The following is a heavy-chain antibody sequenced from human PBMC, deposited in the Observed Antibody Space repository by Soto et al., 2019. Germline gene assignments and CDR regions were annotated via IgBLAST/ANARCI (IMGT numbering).Heavy chain of an antibody. CDR2: IYYSGST. CDR1: GSSISSYY. CDR3: ARDPGIDYYYYGMDV. D-gene: IGHD3-10*01. V-gene: IGHV4-59*01. Sequence: SETLSLTCTVSGSSISSYYWSWIRQPPGKGLEWIGYIYYSGSTNYNPSLKSRVTISVDTSKNQFSLKLSSVTAADTAVYYCARDPGIDYYYYGMDVWGQGTTVTVSS. J-gene: IGHJ6*02.